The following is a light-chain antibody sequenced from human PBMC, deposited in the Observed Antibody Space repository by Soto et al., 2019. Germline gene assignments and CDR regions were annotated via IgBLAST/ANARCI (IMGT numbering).Light chain of an antibody. CDR1: HSVSGG. J-gene: IGKJ2*01. CDR2: RAS. CDR3: QQSNNWPYT. V-gene: IGKV3-15*01. Sequence: EIVMTQSPATLSVSPGERATLSCRASHSVSGGLAWYQQKPGQAPRLLIYRASIRVTGIPARFSGSGSGTEFTLTISSLQSEDFAVYYCQQSNNWPYTFGQGTKLEIK.